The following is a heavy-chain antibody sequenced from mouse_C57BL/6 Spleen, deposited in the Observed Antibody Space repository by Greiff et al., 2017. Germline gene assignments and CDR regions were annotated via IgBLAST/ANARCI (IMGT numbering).Heavy chain of an antibody. CDR2: ISGGGGNT. Sequence: EVKLMESGGGLVKPGGSLKLSCAASGFTFSSYTMSWVRQTPEKRLEWVATISGGGGNTYYPDSVKGRFTISRDNAKNTLYLQMSSLRSEDTALYYCARRDDYDFFDYWGQGTTLTVSS. CDR1: GFTFSSYT. D-gene: IGHD2-4*01. J-gene: IGHJ2*01. V-gene: IGHV5-9*01. CDR3: ARRDDYDFFDY.